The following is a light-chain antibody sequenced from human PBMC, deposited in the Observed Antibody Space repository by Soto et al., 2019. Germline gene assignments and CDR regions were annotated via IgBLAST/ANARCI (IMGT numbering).Light chain of an antibody. CDR3: QQYNSYGT. CDR1: QSIGSS. V-gene: IGKV1-5*01. CDR2: DAS. Sequence: DIQMTQSPSTLSASVGDRVTITCRASQSIGSSLAWYQQKPGKGPKLLIYDASTLESGVPSRFSGSGFGTEFALTISSLQPDDFATCYCQQYNSYGTFGQGPKLEI. J-gene: IGKJ2*01.